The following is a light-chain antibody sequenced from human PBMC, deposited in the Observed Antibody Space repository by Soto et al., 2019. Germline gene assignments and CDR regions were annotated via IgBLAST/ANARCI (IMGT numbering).Light chain of an antibody. Sequence: ALTQPASVSGSPEQSITISCTGTSSDVGAYNLVSWYQQHPGKAPRLIIYEGSKRPSGISHRFSGSKSDNTASLTISGLRAEDEAHYHCCSYAGSRTFVFGGGTQLTVL. CDR2: EGS. V-gene: IGLV2-23*01. CDR3: CSYAGSRTFV. CDR1: SSDVGAYNL. J-gene: IGLJ2*01.